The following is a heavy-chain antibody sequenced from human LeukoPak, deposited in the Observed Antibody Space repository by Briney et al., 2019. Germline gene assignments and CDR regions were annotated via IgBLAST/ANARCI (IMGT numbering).Heavy chain of an antibody. CDR3: ARQRRLELPDY. V-gene: IGHV4-39*01. Sequence: SETLSLTCTVSGGSISSSNYYWGWIRQPPGKGLEWIGSISYSGNIYYSPSLKSRVNISVDTSKNQFSLKLSSVAAADTAVYDCARQRRLELPDYWGQGTLGTVSS. CDR1: GGSISSSNYY. D-gene: IGHD3-16*01. CDR2: ISYSGNI. J-gene: IGHJ4*02.